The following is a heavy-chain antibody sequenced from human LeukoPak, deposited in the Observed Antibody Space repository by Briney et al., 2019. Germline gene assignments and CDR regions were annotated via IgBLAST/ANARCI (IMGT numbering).Heavy chain of an antibody. J-gene: IGHJ5*02. CDR3: ASRVNWFDP. Sequence: PSETLSLTCTVSGYPISSGYYWGWIRQPPGKGLEWIGSIYHSGSTYYNPSLKSRVTISVDTSKNQFSLKLSSVTAADTAVYYCASRVNWFDPWGQGTLVTVSS. CDR1: GYPISSGYY. CDR2: IYHSGST. V-gene: IGHV4-38-2*02.